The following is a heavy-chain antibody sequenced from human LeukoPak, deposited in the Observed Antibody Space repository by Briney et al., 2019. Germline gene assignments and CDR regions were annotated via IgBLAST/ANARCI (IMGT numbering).Heavy chain of an antibody. Sequence: SEPLSLTCTVSGGSISSYYWSWIRQPPGKGLEWIGYIYYSGSTNYNPSLKSRVTISVDTSKNQFSLKLSSVTAADTAVYYCVAAVAGTFDYWGQGTLVTVSS. CDR2: IYYSGST. V-gene: IGHV4-59*01. CDR1: GGSISSYY. CDR3: VAAVAGTFDY. J-gene: IGHJ4*02. D-gene: IGHD6-19*01.